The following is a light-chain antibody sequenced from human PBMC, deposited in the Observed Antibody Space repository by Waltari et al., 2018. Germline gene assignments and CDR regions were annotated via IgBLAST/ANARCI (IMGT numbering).Light chain of an antibody. Sequence: VLPPSPATLSLSPGQTGTLSCRASQSVGGNLACYQQKPGQPARLPIYDASNRATGIPATFSGSESGTDSTLTISSLEPEDFAVYYCQQRRTSPSITLGEETRLEI. CDR1: QSVGGN. J-gene: IGKJ5*01. CDR2: DAS. V-gene: IGKV3-11*01. CDR3: QQRRTSPSIT.